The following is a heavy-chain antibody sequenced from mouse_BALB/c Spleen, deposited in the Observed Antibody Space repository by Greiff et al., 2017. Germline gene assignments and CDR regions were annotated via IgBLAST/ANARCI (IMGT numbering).Heavy chain of an antibody. V-gene: IGHV1S137*01. Sequence: VQVVESGAELVRPGVSVKISCKGSGYTFTDYAMHWVKQSHAKSLEWIGVISTYYGDASYNQKFKGKATMTVDKSSSTAYMELARLTSEDSAIYYCARNYGSPPGFAYWGQGTLVTVSA. J-gene: IGHJ3*01. CDR3: ARNYGSPPGFAY. CDR2: ISTYYGDA. D-gene: IGHD1-1*01. CDR1: GYTFTDYA.